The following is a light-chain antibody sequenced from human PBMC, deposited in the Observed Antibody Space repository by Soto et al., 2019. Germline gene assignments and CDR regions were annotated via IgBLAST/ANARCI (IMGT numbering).Light chain of an antibody. Sequence: QSALTQPRSVSWSPGQSGTISCTGSSSYVGGYNYVSWYQQHPGKAPKLMIYDVSKRPSGVPDRFSGSRSGNTASLTISGLQAEDEADYYCCSYAGSYTYVFGTGTKVTVL. V-gene: IGLV2-11*01. CDR3: CSYAGSYTYV. CDR2: DVS. J-gene: IGLJ1*01. CDR1: SSYVGGYNY.